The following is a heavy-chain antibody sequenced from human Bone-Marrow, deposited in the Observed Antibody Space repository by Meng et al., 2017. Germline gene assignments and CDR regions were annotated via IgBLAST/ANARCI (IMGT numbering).Heavy chain of an antibody. CDR3: ATGGPDYDSSGYYRFDY. V-gene: IGHV1-69*01. D-gene: IGHD3-22*01. CDR1: GGTFSTYA. Sequence: QVEVVESGAEVKKPGSSVKVPCKASGGTFSTYAISWVRQAPGQGLEWMGGIIPIFATSNYAQKFQGRVTITADESTSTAHMELSSLRSEDTAVYYCATGGPDYDSSGYYRFDYWGQGTLVTVSS. J-gene: IGHJ4*02. CDR2: IIPIFATS.